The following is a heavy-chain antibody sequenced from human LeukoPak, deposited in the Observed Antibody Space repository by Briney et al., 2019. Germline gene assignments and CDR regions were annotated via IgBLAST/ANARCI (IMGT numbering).Heavy chain of an antibody. J-gene: IGHJ6*03. Sequence: ASVKVSCKASGYTFTSYDINWVRQATGQGLEWMGWMNPNSGNTGYAQKFQGRVTMTRDTSISTAYMELSRLRSDGTAVYYCARGVSWQWLVYYYYYYMDVWGKGTTVTISS. V-gene: IGHV1-8*01. CDR3: ARGVSWQWLVYYYYYYMDV. D-gene: IGHD6-19*01. CDR1: GYTFTSYD. CDR2: MNPNSGNT.